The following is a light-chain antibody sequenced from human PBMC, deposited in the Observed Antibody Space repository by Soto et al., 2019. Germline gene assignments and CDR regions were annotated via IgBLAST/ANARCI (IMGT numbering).Light chain of an antibody. CDR3: QQYNTWHRT. J-gene: IGKJ1*01. CDR1: QGIKDY. Sequence: EIVMTQSPATLSVSPGERATLSCRASQGIKDYVAWFQQKPGQAPRLLIYGASTRATAIPARFSGSGSGTEFTLSISSLQSEDFEVYYCQQYNTWHRTFGQGTKVDI. CDR2: GAS. V-gene: IGKV3-15*01.